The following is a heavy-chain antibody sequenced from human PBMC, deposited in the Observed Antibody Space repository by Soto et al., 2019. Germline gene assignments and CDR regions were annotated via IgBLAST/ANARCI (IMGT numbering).Heavy chain of an antibody. CDR1: GDSVSSNSAA. Sequence: PSQTLSLTCAISGDSVSSNSAAWNWIRQSPSRGLEWLGRTYYRSKWYNDYAVSVKSRITINPDTSKNQFSLQLNSVTPEDTAVYYCARAPSFIVGVTSWFDPWGQGTLVTVSS. V-gene: IGHV6-1*01. J-gene: IGHJ5*02. CDR3: ARAPSFIVGVTSWFDP. CDR2: TYYRSKWYN. D-gene: IGHD1-26*01.